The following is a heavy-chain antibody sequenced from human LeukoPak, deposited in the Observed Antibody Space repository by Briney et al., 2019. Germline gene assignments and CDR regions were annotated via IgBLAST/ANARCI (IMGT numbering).Heavy chain of an antibody. CDR1: GGSISSYY. Sequence: SETLSLTCTVSGGSISSYYWSWIRQPPGKGLEWIGYIYYSGSTYYNPSLKSRVTISVDTSKNQFSLRLTSLTASDTAVYYCARTDRAALDYWGQGTLVTVSS. CDR2: IYYSGST. CDR3: ARTDRAALDY. J-gene: IGHJ4*02. V-gene: IGHV4-30-4*01. D-gene: IGHD1-14*01.